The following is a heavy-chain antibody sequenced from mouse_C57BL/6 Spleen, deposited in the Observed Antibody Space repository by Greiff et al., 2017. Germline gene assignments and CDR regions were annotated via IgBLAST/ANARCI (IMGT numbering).Heavy chain of an antibody. CDR3: ATGGYDGGFAY. J-gene: IGHJ3*01. CDR2: ISSGGSYT. V-gene: IGHV5-6*01. D-gene: IGHD2-2*01. Sequence: EVMLVESGGDLVKPGGSLKLSCAASGFTFSSYGMSWVRQTPDKRLEWVATISSGGSYTYYPDSVKGRFTISRDNAKNTLYLQMSSLKSEDTAMYYCATGGYDGGFAYWGQGTLVTVSA. CDR1: GFTFSSYG.